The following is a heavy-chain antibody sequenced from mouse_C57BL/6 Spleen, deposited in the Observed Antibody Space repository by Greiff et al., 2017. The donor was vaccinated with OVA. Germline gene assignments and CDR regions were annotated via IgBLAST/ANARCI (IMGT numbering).Heavy chain of an antibody. J-gene: IGHJ1*03. D-gene: IGHD2-12*01. V-gene: IGHV14-3*01. CDR1: GFNIKNTY. CDR3: ARYYISDWYVED. CDR2: IDPANGNT. Sequence: EVQLQQSVAELVRPGASVKLSCTASGFNIKNTYMHWVKQRTEQGLEWIGRIDPANGNTKYAPKFQGKATITADSSSNTAYLQLSSRCSEDTASYYCARYYISDWYVEDWGTGTTVTVSS.